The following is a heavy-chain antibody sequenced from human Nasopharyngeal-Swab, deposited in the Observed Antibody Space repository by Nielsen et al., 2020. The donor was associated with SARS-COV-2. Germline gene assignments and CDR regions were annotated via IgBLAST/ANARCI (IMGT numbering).Heavy chain of an antibody. CDR2: MSPNSGNT. Sequence: ASVKVSCKASGYTFINHDINWVRQSTGQGLEWMGWMSPNSGNTGYAQKFQGRVTMTRNTSTSTAYLGLSSLRSEDTAVYYCARGGSSLGANLEDPWGQGTLVIVSS. CDR3: ARGGSSLGANLEDP. CDR1: GYTFINHD. D-gene: IGHD3-10*01. J-gene: IGHJ5*02. V-gene: IGHV1-8*01.